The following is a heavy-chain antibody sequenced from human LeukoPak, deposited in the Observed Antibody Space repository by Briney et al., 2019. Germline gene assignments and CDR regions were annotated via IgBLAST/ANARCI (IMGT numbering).Heavy chain of an antibody. D-gene: IGHD3-3*01. V-gene: IGHV4-39*07. CDR3: ARASMDFWSAYYYMDV. J-gene: IGHJ6*03. Sequence: PSETLSLTCTVSGGSISSSSYYWGWIRQPPGKGLEWIGSIYYSGSTYYNPSLKSRVTISVDTSKNQFSLKLSSVTAADTAVYYCARASMDFWSAYYYMDVWGKGTTVTVSS. CDR2: IYYSGST. CDR1: GGSISSSSYY.